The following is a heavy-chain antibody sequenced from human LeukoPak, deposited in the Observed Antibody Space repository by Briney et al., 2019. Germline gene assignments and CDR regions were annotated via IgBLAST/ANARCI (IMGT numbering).Heavy chain of an antibody. V-gene: IGHV4-34*01. CDR3: ARLSSDFRSGYYDRRDYHMDV. CDR2: INHFGST. J-gene: IGHJ6*04. Sequence: SETLSLICAVYGGSFSGYYWSWIRHSPGKGLEWIGEINHFGSTNYNPSLKSRVTISVDTSKNQFSLKLSSVTAADTAVYYCARLSSDFRSGYYDRRDYHMDVWGKGTTVTVSS. D-gene: IGHD3-3*01. CDR1: GGSFSGYY.